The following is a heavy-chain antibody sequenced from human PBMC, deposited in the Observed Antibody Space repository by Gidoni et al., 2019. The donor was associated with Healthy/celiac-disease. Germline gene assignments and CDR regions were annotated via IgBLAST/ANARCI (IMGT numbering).Heavy chain of an antibody. CDR3: ARRYSGSYYGYFDY. J-gene: IGHJ4*02. V-gene: IGHV3-48*02. D-gene: IGHD1-26*01. CDR1: GFTFSSYS. Sequence: EVQLVESGGGWVQPGGSLRLSCAASGFTFSSYSMNWVRQAPGKGLAWVSYISSSSSTIYYADSVKGRFTISRDNAKNSLYLQMNSLRDEDTAVYYCARRYSGSYYGYFDYWGQGTLVTVSS. CDR2: ISSSSSTI.